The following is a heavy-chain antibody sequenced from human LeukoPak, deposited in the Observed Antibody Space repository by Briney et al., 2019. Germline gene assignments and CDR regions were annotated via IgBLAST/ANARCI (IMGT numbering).Heavy chain of an antibody. CDR3: ARDGVIVVVPAAYRYFDL. Sequence: SETLSLTCTVSGGSVSSGSYYWSWIRQPPGKGLEWIGYIYYSGSTNYNPSLKSRVTISVDTSKNQFSLKLSSVTAADTAVYYCARDGVIVVVPAAYRYFDLWGRGTLVTVPS. D-gene: IGHD2-2*01. CDR2: IYYSGST. CDR1: GGSVSSGSYY. J-gene: IGHJ2*01. V-gene: IGHV4-61*01.